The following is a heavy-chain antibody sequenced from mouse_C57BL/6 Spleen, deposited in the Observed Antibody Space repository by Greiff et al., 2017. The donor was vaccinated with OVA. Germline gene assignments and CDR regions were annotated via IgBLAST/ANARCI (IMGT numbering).Heavy chain of an antibody. J-gene: IGHJ4*01. CDR2: ISDGGSYT. Sequence: DVKLVESGGGLVKPGGSLKLSCAASGFTFSSYAMSWVRQTPEKRLEWVATISDGGSYTYYPDNVKGRFTISRGNAKNNLYLQMSHLKSEDTAMYYCARETSYYYGSSYYAMDYWGQGTSVTVSS. D-gene: IGHD1-1*01. CDR1: GFTFSSYA. V-gene: IGHV5-4*01. CDR3: ARETSYYYGSSYYAMDY.